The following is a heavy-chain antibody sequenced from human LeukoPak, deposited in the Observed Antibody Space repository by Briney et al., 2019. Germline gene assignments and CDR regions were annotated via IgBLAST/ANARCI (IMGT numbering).Heavy chain of an antibody. V-gene: IGHV3-21*01. D-gene: IGHD2-8*01. Sequence: GGSLRLSCAASGFTFSSYSMNWVRQAPGKGLEWVSSISSSSSYIYYADSVKGRFTISRDNAKNSLYLQMSSLRAEDTAVYYCARDAGVNYYYGMDVWGQGTTVTVSS. J-gene: IGHJ6*02. CDR1: GFTFSSYS. CDR3: ARDAGVNYYYGMDV. CDR2: ISSSSSYI.